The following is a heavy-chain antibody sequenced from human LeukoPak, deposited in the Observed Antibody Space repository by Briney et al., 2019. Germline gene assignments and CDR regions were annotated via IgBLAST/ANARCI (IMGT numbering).Heavy chain of an antibody. V-gene: IGHV4-59*01. D-gene: IGHD3-10*01. Sequence: PSETLSLTCTVSGGSISSYYWSWIRQPPGKGLEWIGYIYYSGSTNYNSSPKSRVTISVDTSKNQFSLKLSSVTAADTAVYYCARDRTMAPYGMDVWGQGTTVTVSS. CDR1: GGSISSYY. J-gene: IGHJ6*02. CDR3: ARDRTMAPYGMDV. CDR2: IYYSGST.